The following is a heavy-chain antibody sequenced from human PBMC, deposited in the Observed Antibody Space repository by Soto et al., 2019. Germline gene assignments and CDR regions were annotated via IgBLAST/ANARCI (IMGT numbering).Heavy chain of an antibody. CDR2: IYNSGST. CDR1: GGSISTYY. V-gene: IGHV4-59*01. D-gene: IGHD3-10*01. J-gene: IGHJ6*04. CDR3: ARARITMVREVIKYNMDV. Sequence: PSETLSLTCTVSGGSISTYYWSLIRRPPGKGLEWIGYIYNSGSTHSNPSLQSRVTISVDTSKHQFSLKLSSVTAAETAIYYCARARITMVREVIKYNMDVWGKGTTVTVSS.